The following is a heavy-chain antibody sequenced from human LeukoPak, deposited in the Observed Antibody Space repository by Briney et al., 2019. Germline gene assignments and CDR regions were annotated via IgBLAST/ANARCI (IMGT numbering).Heavy chain of an antibody. V-gene: IGHV3-30*02. J-gene: IGHJ4*02. CDR1: GFTFNNYG. CDR3: ARDYDFWSGYYSPTRGYFGY. D-gene: IGHD3-3*01. CDR2: IRYDGSNK. Sequence: GGSLRLSCAASGFTFNNYGMHWVRLAPGKGLEWVTFIRYDGSNKYYTDSVKGRFTISRDNSKNTLYLQMDSLRAEDTAVYYCARDYDFWSGYYSPTRGYFGYWGQGTLVTVSS.